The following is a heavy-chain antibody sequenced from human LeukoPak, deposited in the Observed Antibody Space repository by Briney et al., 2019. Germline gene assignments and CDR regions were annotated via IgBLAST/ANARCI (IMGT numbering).Heavy chain of an antibody. D-gene: IGHD3-16*01. J-gene: IGHJ6*02. CDR1: GYTFTGYY. CDR3: ARALSLSYGMDV. CDR2: INPNSGGT. V-gene: IGHV1-2*02. Sequence: ASVKVSCKASGYTFTGYYMHWVRQAPGQGREWMGWINPNSGGTNYAQKFQGRVTMTRDTSISTAYMELSRLRSDDTAVYYCARALSLSYGMDVWGQGTTVTVSS.